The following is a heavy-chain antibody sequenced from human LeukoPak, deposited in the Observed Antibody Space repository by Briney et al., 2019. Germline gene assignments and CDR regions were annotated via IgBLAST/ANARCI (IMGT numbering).Heavy chain of an antibody. Sequence: PGGSLRLSCAASGFTFSSYWMSWVRQAPGKGLEWVANIKQDGSEKYYVDSVKGRFTISRDNAKNSLYLQMNSLRAEDTAVYYCARDPSSDFWSGYYYYYYYYMDVWGKGTTITVSS. D-gene: IGHD3-3*01. J-gene: IGHJ6*03. V-gene: IGHV3-7*01. CDR3: ARDPSSDFWSGYYYYYYYYMDV. CDR1: GFTFSSYW. CDR2: IKQDGSEK.